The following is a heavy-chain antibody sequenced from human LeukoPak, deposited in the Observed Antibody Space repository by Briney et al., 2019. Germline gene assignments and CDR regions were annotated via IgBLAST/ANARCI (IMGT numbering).Heavy chain of an antibody. D-gene: IGHD1-7*01. Sequence: GSLRLSCAASGFTVSSNYMSWVRQAPGKGLEWVSVIYSGGGTYYADSVKGRFTISRDNSKNTLYLQMNSLRAEDTAVYYCARENRDWNYLKSSDYWGQGTLVTVSS. CDR3: ARENRDWNYLKSSDY. CDR1: GFTVSSNY. CDR2: IYSGGGT. J-gene: IGHJ4*02. V-gene: IGHV3-53*01.